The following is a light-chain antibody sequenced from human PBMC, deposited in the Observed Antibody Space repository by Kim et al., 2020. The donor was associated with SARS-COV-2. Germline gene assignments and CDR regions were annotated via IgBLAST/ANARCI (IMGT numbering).Light chain of an antibody. Sequence: SYELTQPPSVSVSPGQTASITCSGYKLGDKYTCWYQQRPGQSPVLVIYEDTKRPSGIPERFSGSNSGNTATLTISGTQAMDEADYYCQAWDTSTAGGVFGGGTKVTVL. CDR2: EDT. CDR1: KLGDKY. CDR3: QAWDTSTAGGV. V-gene: IGLV3-1*01. J-gene: IGLJ2*01.